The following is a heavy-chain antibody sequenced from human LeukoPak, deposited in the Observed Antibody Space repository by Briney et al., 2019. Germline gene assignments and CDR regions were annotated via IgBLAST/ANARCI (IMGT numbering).Heavy chain of an antibody. CDR2: ISAYNGNT. D-gene: IGHD6-13*01. CDR3: AKDGYSSIPGFHFEY. J-gene: IGHJ4*02. Sequence: ASVKVSCTASGYTFTSYGISWVRQAPGQGLEWMGWISAYNGNTNYAQKLQGRVTMTTDTSTSTAYMELRSLRSDDAAVYYCAKDGYSSIPGFHFEYWGQGTPVTVSS. V-gene: IGHV1-18*01. CDR1: GYTFTSYG.